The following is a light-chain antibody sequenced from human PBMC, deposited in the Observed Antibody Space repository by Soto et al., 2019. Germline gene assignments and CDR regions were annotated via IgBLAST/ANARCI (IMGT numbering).Light chain of an antibody. Sequence: DIQMTQSPSSLSASVGDRVTITCRASQSISTYLNWYQQKPGKAPKILIYAASSLQSGVPSRFSGSGSGTDFTLTINRLRTEDFATYHCQQSYSTPLSFGGGTKVEI. CDR3: QQSYSTPLS. J-gene: IGKJ4*01. CDR2: AAS. CDR1: QSISTY. V-gene: IGKV1-39*01.